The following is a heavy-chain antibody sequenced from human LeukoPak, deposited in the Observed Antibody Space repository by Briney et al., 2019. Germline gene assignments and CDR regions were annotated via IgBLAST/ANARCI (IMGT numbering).Heavy chain of an antibody. D-gene: IGHD3-22*01. CDR3: ATYGYDSSGYYAY. CDR2: FDPEDGET. J-gene: IGHJ4*02. Sequence: VASVTVSCTVSGYTLTELSMHWVRQAPGKGLEWMGGFDPEDGETIYAQKFQGRVTMTEDTSTDTAYMELSSLRSEDTAVYYCATYGYDSSGYYAYWGQGTLVTVSS. CDR1: GYTLTELS. V-gene: IGHV1-24*01.